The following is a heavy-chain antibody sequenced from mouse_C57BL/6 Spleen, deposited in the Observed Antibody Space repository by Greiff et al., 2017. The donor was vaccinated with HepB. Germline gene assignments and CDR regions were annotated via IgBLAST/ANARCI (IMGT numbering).Heavy chain of an antibody. Sequence: QVHVKQPGAELVRPGTSVKLSCKASGYTFTSYWMHWVKQRPGQGLEWIGVIDPSDSYTNYNQKFKGKATLTVDTSSSTAYMQLSSLTSEDSAVYYCARDYYGGFAYWGQGTLVTVSA. CDR1: GYTFTSYW. J-gene: IGHJ3*01. D-gene: IGHD1-1*01. V-gene: IGHV1-59*01. CDR2: IDPSDSYT. CDR3: ARDYYGGFAY.